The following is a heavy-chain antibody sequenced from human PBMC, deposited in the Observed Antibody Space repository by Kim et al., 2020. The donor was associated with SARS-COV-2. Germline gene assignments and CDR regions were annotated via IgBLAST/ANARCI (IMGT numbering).Heavy chain of an antibody. J-gene: IGHJ4*02. CDR1: GFTFSSYG. CDR3: ARDAPKLLWFGEALDY. V-gene: IGHV3-33*05. CDR2: ISYDGSNK. D-gene: IGHD3-10*01. Sequence: GGSLRLSCAASGFTFSSYGMHWVRQAPGKGLEWVAVISYDGSNKYYADSVKGRFTISRDNSKNTLYLQMNSLRAEDTAVYYCARDAPKLLWFGEALDYWGQGTLVTVSS.